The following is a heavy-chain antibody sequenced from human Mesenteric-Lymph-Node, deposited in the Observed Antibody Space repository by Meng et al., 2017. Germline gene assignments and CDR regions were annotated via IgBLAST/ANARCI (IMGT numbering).Heavy chain of an antibody. CDR1: GFTFDDYT. D-gene: IGHD2-15*01. Sequence: ELQLVEFGGVVVQPGGSLRLSCAASGFTFDDYTMHWVRQVPGKGLEWVSLINWDGDTTYYADSVKGRFIISRDNSKSSLYLQMNSLRTEDTALYYCAKDMGLGALPGLWGRGTLVTVSS. V-gene: IGHV3-43*01. J-gene: IGHJ2*01. CDR2: INWDGDTT. CDR3: AKDMGLGALPGL.